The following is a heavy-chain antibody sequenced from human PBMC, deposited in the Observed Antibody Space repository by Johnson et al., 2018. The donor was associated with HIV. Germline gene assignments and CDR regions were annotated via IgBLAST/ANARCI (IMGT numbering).Heavy chain of an antibody. CDR1: RFTFSYYG. D-gene: IGHD3-3*01. J-gene: IGHJ3*02. V-gene: IGHV3-30*02. CDR2: IRFNGSHK. Sequence: VQLVESGGGVVQPGGSLRLSCSASRFTFSYYGMHWVRQAPGKGLEWVTFIRFNGSHKYYADSVKGRFTISRDSAKKSLYLQMNSLRAEDTALYYCAKDPFSFGVAMTAFDIWGQGTSVAVSS. CDR3: AKDPFSFGVAMTAFDI.